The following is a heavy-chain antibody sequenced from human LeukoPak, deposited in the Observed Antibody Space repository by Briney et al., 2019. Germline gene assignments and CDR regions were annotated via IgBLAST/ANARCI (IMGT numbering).Heavy chain of an antibody. V-gene: IGHV3-23*01. CDR2: IGGGGTL. D-gene: IGHD3-16*01. CDR3: ARRRYDWGGDFAN. J-gene: IGHJ4*02. CDR1: GFTVSSYA. Sequence: GGSLRLSCAASGFTVSSYAMGWVRQAPGKGLEWVSAIGGGGTLYYADSVKGRFSISRDISRNTLLLQMNSLRAEDTAVYYCARRRYDWGGDFANWGQGTLVTVSS.